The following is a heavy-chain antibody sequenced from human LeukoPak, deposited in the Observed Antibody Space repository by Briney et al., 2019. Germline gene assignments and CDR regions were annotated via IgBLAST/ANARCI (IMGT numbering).Heavy chain of an antibody. CDR3: ARGSPDYSSSWSFYYYYYMDV. J-gene: IGHJ6*03. CDR2: MNPNSGNT. V-gene: IGHV1-8*01. CDR1: GYTFTSYD. Sequence: GASVKVSCKASGYTFTSYDINWVRQATGQGLEWMGWMNPNSGNTGYAQKFQGRVTITRNTSISTAYMELSSLRSEDTAVYYCARGSPDYSSSWSFYYYYYMDVWGKGTTVTVSS. D-gene: IGHD6-13*01.